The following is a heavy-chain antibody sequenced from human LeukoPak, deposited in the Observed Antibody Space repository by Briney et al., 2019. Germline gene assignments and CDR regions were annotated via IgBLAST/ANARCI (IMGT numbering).Heavy chain of an antibody. D-gene: IGHD2-2*01. V-gene: IGHV1-18*01. J-gene: IGHJ3*02. CDR1: GYTFTSYG. Sequence: GASVKVSCKASGYTFTSYGISWVRQAPGQGLEWMGWISAYNGNTNYAQKLQGRVTMTTDTSTSTAYMELRSLRSEDTAVYYCARVAELLGYCSSTSCYFDIWGQGTMVTVSS. CDR3: ARVAELLGYCSSTSCYFDI. CDR2: ISAYNGNT.